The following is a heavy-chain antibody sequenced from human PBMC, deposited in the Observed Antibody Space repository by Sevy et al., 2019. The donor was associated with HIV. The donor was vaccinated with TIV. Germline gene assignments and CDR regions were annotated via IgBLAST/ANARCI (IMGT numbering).Heavy chain of an antibody. Sequence: SETLSLTCAVYGGSFSGYYWSWIRQPPGKGLEWIGEINHSGSTNYNPSLKSRVTISVDTSKNQFSLKLSSVTAADTAVYYCARFSGYVRGRPYYFDYWGQGTLVTVSS. D-gene: IGHD5-12*01. V-gene: IGHV4-34*01. CDR3: ARFSGYVRGRPYYFDY. J-gene: IGHJ4*02. CDR1: GGSFSGYY. CDR2: INHSGST.